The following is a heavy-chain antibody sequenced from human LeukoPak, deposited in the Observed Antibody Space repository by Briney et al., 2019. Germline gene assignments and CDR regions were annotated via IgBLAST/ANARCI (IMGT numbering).Heavy chain of an antibody. J-gene: IGHJ4*02. D-gene: IGHD6-19*01. CDR1: GFTFSSYD. Sequence: GGSLRLSCAASGFTFSSYDMHWVRQATGKGLEWVSAIGTAGDTYYPGSVKGRFTISRENAKNSLYLQMNSLRAGDTAVYYCARRTVAGNLDYWGQGTLVTVSS. CDR2: IGTAGDT. V-gene: IGHV3-13*01. CDR3: ARRTVAGNLDY.